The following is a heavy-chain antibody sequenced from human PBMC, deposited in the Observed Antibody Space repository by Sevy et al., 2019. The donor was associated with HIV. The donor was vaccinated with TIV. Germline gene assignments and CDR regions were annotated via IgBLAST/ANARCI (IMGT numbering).Heavy chain of an antibody. V-gene: IGHV3-48*01. J-gene: IGHJ4*02. Sequence: GGSLRLSCAASGFTFSSYSMNWVRQAPGKGLEWVSYISSSSTIYYADSVKGRFTISRDNAKNSLYLQMNSLRAEDTAVYYCARDMGRPFDYWGQGTLVTVSS. D-gene: IGHD3-10*01. CDR1: GFTFSSYS. CDR2: ISSSSTI. CDR3: ARDMGRPFDY.